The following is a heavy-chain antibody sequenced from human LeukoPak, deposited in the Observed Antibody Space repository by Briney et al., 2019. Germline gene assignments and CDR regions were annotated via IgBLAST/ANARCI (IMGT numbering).Heavy chain of an antibody. CDR3: AKVRGGFFDY. D-gene: IGHD3-10*01. CDR2: ITESGGST. Sequence: PGGSLRLSCAASGFTFINYAMSWVRQAPGKGLEWVSGITESGGSTFFADSVKGRFTISRDNSKNTLYLQMNSLRADDTAVYYCAKVRGGFFDYWGQGTLVTVSS. J-gene: IGHJ4*02. V-gene: IGHV3-23*01. CDR1: GFTFINYA.